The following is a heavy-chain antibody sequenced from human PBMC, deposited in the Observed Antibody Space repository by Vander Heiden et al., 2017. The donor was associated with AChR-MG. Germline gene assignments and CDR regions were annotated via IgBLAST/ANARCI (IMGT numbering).Heavy chain of an antibody. CDR3: ARGGDYHGEIRFDP. D-gene: IGHD4-17*01. Sequence: QVQLVESGGGVVQPGRSLRLSCAASGFTFSSYAMHWVRQAPGKGLEWVAVISYDGSNKYYADSVKGRFTISRDNSKNTLYLQMNSLRAEDTAVYYCARGGDYHGEIRFDPWGQGTLVTVSS. CDR2: ISYDGSNK. CDR1: GFTFSSYA. V-gene: IGHV3-30-3*01. J-gene: IGHJ5*02.